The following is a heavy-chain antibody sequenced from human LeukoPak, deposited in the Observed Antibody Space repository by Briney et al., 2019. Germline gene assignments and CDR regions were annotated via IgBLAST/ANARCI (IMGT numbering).Heavy chain of an antibody. Sequence: GGSLRLSCAASGFTFSSYSMIWVRQAPGKGLEWVSSISSSSSYIYYADSVKGRFTISRDNAKNSLYLQMNSLRAEDTAVYYCARGIVATLDYFDYWGQGTLVTVSS. CDR2: ISSSSSYI. CDR3: ARGIVATLDYFDY. D-gene: IGHD5-12*01. V-gene: IGHV3-21*01. CDR1: GFTFSSYS. J-gene: IGHJ4*02.